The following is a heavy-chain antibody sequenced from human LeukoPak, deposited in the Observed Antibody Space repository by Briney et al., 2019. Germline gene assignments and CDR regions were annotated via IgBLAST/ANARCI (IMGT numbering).Heavy chain of an antibody. CDR3: LRFPAIVVVHFDY. D-gene: IGHD3-22*01. J-gene: IGHJ4*02. CDR2: IYSGGST. Sequence: GSLRPSCATSGFTFSSYAMSWVRQAPGKGLEWVSVIYSGGSTYYADSVMGRFTISRDNSKNTLYLQMNSLRAEDTAVYYCLRFPAIVVVHFDYWGRGTLVTVSS. V-gene: IGHV3-53*01. CDR1: GFTFSSYA.